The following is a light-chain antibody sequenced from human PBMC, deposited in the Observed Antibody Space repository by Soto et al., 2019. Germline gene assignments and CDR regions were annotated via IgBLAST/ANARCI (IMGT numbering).Light chain of an antibody. CDR3: QQTKRFTST. CDR1: YGISSW. CDR2: AAS. Sequence: DIQMTPSPSFVSASVGDRVTISCRASYGISSWLAWYQQKPGKAPKLLIHAASTLQDGVPSRFSGSGSGTDFTLTISSLKTEDFAVYYCQQTKRFTSTFGQGTRLDIK. J-gene: IGKJ5*01. V-gene: IGKV1D-12*01.